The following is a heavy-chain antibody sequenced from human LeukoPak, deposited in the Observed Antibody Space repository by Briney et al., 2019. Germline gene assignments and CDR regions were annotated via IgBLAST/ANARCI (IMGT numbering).Heavy chain of an antibody. J-gene: IGHJ4*02. Sequence: GGSLRLSCAASGFTFDDYAMHWVRQAPGKGLEWVSLISGDGGSTYYADSVKGRFTISRDNSKNSLYLQMNSLRTEDTALYYCAKDKELLQWLVRPYYLDYWAQGTLDSVSS. V-gene: IGHV3-43*02. D-gene: IGHD6-19*01. CDR3: AKDKELLQWLVRPYYLDY. CDR2: ISGDGGST. CDR1: GFTFDDYA.